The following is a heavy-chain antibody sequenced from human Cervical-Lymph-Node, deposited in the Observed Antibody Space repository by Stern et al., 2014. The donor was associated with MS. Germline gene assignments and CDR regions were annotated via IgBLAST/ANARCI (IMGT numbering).Heavy chain of an antibody. V-gene: IGHV4-39*01. CDR2: IYDSGST. Sequence: VQLQESGPGLVKPSETLSLTCTVSGGSIRSSDYYWGWIRQPPGKGLEWIGSIYDSGSTYYRPSLKSRITIYVDKTKNHFSLTLRSVTAADAAVYFCARGPPMDVWGQGTTVTVSS. CDR1: GGSIRSSDYY. J-gene: IGHJ6*02. CDR3: ARGPPMDV.